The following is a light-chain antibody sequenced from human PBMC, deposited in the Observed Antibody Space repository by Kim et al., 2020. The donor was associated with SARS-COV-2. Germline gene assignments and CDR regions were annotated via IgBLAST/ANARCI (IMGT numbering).Light chain of an antibody. V-gene: IGKV4-1*01. J-gene: IGKJ1*01. Sequence: RATINCKSSQNILYSSNSKHYLAWYQQKPGQPPKLLIYWASTRESGVPDRFSGSGSGTDFTLTISSLQAEDVAVYYCQQYYSTPQTFGQGTKVDIK. CDR1: QNILYSSNSKHY. CDR3: QQYYSTPQT. CDR2: WAS.